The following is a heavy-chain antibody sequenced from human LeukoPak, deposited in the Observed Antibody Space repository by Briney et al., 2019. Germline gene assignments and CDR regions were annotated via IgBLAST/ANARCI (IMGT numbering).Heavy chain of an antibody. Sequence: PSETLSLTCTVSGGSISSRSNYWGWIRQPPGKGLEWIGSIYYSGSTYYNPSLKSRVTISVDTSKNQFSLKLSSVTAADTAVYYCASSYDSSGYYYFDYWGQGTLVTVSS. CDR3: ASSYDSSGYYYFDY. CDR2: IYYSGST. CDR1: GGSISSRSNY. V-gene: IGHV4-39*01. J-gene: IGHJ4*02. D-gene: IGHD3-22*01.